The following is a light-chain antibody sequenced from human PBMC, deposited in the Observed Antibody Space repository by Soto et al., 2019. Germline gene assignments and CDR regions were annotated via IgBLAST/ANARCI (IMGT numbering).Light chain of an antibody. J-gene: IGKJ4*01. Sequence: DVQLTQSPSTLSASVGDRVTITCRASQSISNWLAWYQQKPGKAPKFLIYDASTLERGVPSRFSGSGSGTEFTLTISSLQPDDFATYYCQQYNSYSIAFCGGTKLEIK. CDR3: QQYNSYSIA. CDR1: QSISNW. V-gene: IGKV1-5*03. CDR2: DAS.